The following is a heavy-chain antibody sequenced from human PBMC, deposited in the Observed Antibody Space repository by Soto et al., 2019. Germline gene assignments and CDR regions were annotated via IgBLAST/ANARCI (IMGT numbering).Heavy chain of an antibody. V-gene: IGHV1-69*02. D-gene: IGHD4-4*01. CDR2: IIPILGIA. CDR3: ARGTTVTTDYYYYMDV. CDR1: GGTFSSYT. Sequence: QVQLVQSGAEVKKPGSSVKVSCKASGGTFSSYTISWVRQAPGQGHEWMGRIIPILGIANYAQKFQGRVMISADKSRSTAYMELSSLGSEDTAVYYCARGTTVTTDYYYYMDVWGKGTTVTVSS. J-gene: IGHJ6*03.